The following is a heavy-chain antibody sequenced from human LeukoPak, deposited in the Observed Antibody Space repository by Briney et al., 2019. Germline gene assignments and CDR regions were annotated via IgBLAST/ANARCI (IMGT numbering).Heavy chain of an antibody. Sequence: GGSLRLSCAVSGVNFSSYWMSWVRQAPGKGLEWVASIKQDGSEKNYVESVKGRFTISRDNAKNSLYLQTNSLRAEDTAVYYCARAGQEWFGELGFDQWGQGTLVIVSS. V-gene: IGHV3-7*01. CDR3: ARAGQEWFGELGFDQ. J-gene: IGHJ4*02. D-gene: IGHD3-10*01. CDR2: IKQDGSEK. CDR1: GVNFSSYW.